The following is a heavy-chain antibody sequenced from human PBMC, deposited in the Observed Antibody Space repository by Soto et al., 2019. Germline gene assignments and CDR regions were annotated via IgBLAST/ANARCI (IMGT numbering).Heavy chain of an antibody. V-gene: IGHV3-66*01. D-gene: IGHD2-2*01. CDR1: GFTVSSNY. J-gene: IGHJ3*02. CDR2: IYSGGST. CDR3: ARTPGPPKIIVVVPAAIDAFDI. Sequence: GGSLRLSCAASGFTVSSNYMSWVRQAPGKGLEWVSVIYSGGSTYYADSVKGRFTISRDNSKNTLYLQMNSLRAEDTAMYYCARTPGPPKIIVVVPAAIDAFDIWGQGTMVTVSS.